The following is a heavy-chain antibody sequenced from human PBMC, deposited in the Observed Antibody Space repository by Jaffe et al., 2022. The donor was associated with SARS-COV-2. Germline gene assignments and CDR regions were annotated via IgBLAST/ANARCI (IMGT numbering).Heavy chain of an antibody. Sequence: QVQLQESGPGLVKPSQTLSLTCTVSGGSISSGGYFWNWIRQHPGKGLEWIAYIRYNESPRYNPSLSSRVTATLDTSKNQLSLQLSSVTAADTAVYFCVRDTTNDGSGIGSFESWGQGIRVTVAS. CDR3: VRDTTNDGSGIGSFES. CDR2: IRYNESP. V-gene: IGHV4-31*03. CDR1: GGSISSGGYF. D-gene: IGHD3-10*01. J-gene: IGHJ4*02.